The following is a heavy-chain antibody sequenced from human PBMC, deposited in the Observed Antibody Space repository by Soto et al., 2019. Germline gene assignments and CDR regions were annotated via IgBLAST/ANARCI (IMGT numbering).Heavy chain of an antibody. CDR3: ARDRSMYYGMDV. V-gene: IGHV1-18*01. D-gene: IGHD2-8*01. CDR1: GYTFTSFG. Sequence: GASVKVSCKATGYTFTSFGISWVRQAPGQGLEWMGWISAYNGNTNYAQKLQDRVTMTTDTSTSTAYMELRSLTSDDTAVYYCARDRSMYYGMDVWAKGPRSPSP. CDR2: ISAYNGNT. J-gene: IGHJ6*02.